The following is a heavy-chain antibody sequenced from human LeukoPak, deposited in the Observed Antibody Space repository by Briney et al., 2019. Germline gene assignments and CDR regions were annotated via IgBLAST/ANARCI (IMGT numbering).Heavy chain of an antibody. Sequence: ASVKVSCKASGYMFTGYYMHWVRQAPGQGPEWMGWINPNTGDTYYVQKFQGRVTMTRDTSTTTAYMELSRLRTDDTAAFFCTVWFGELLGNYNYMDVWGKGTTVTVSS. J-gene: IGHJ6*03. D-gene: IGHD3-10*01. V-gene: IGHV1-2*02. CDR2: INPNTGDT. CDR1: GYMFTGYY. CDR3: TVWFGELLGNYNYMDV.